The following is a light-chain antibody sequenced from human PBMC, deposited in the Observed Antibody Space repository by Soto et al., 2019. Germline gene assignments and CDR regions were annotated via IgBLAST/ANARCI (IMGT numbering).Light chain of an antibody. CDR1: QSIGTY. CDR3: QQYHAYPPT. CDR2: SAS. V-gene: IGKV1-8*01. J-gene: IGKJ1*01. Sequence: AIRMTQSPPSFSASTGDRVTITCRASQSIGTYLAWYQQRPGKAPNLLIYSASILQSGVPSRFSGSGSGTYFTLTITSLQSEDFATSYCQQYHAYPPTFGQGTNVGIK.